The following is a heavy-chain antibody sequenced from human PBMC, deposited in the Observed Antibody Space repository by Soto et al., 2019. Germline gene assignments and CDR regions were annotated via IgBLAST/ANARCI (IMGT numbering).Heavy chain of an antibody. CDR1: GGSISSRNW. J-gene: IGHJ6*02. CDR3: ARVGEGFYYGMDV. CDR2: FYSDGSI. Sequence: QVQLQESGPGLVKPSGTLSLTCAVSGGSISSRNWWSWVRQPPGKGLEWIGEFYSDGSINYNPSLRGRVTISPDKSKNHFSLMLSSVTAADTAVYYCARVGEGFYYGMDVWGQGTTVTVSS. V-gene: IGHV4-4*02.